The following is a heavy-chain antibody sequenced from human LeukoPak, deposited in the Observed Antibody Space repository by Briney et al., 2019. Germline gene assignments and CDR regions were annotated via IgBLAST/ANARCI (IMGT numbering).Heavy chain of an antibody. CDR3: AKDQSCSSPSCWLGRYYYYAMDV. D-gene: IGHD2-2*01. CDR2: ISYDGSNK. V-gene: IGHV3-30*18. Sequence: GGSLRLSCAASGFTFSSYGMHWVRQAPGKGLEWVAFISYDGSNKKYPESVKGRFTISRDNSENTVYLQMNSLRAEDTAVYYCAKDQSCSSPSCWLGRYYYYAMDVWGQGTTVTVSS. CDR1: GFTFSSYG. J-gene: IGHJ6*02.